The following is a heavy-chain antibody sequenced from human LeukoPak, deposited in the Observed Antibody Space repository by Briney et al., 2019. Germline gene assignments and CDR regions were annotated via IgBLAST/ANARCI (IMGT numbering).Heavy chain of an antibody. D-gene: IGHD1-26*01. J-gene: IGHJ4*02. V-gene: IGHV3-21*01. CDR3: ARRSGSYDY. CDR2: ISGRGDYM. CDR1: GFTPSSYT. Sequence: GGSLRLSCAGSGFTPSSYTMNWVRQAPGKGLEWVTSISGRGDYMYCADSVKGRFTISRDNAKNSLFLQLNSLRADDTAVYYCARRSGSYDYWGQGTLVIVSS.